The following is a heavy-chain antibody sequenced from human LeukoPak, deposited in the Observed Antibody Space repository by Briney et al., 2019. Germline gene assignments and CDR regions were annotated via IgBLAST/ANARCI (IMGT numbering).Heavy chain of an antibody. D-gene: IGHD2-2*01. J-gene: IGHJ6*02. CDR1: GPSISDFY. V-gene: IGHV4-59*08. CDR3: ARHSNQMRGGVYSYVMYV. CDR2: VRYSGEI. Sequence: SETLSLSCAVSGPSISDFYWSFVRQPPGKGLEWIAYVRYSGEIRNNPSVNSRGTISMDTSKNQFFLTLTAVSAADRAMYYCARHSNQMRGGVYSYVMYVCGQGSTVAVS.